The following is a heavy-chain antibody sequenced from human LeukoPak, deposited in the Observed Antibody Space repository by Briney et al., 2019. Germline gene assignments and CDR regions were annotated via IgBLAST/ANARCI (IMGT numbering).Heavy chain of an antibody. CDR2: ISWNSGSI. CDR3: ARDRCGSYSSCYYYYYMDV. J-gene: IGHJ6*03. Sequence: GGSLKLSCAASGFTFDDYAMHWVRQAPGKGLEWVSGISWNSGSIGYADSVKGRFTISRDNAKNSLYLQMNGLRAEDTAVYYCARDRCGSYSSCYYYYYMDVWGKGTTVTVSS. V-gene: IGHV3-9*01. D-gene: IGHD1-26*01. CDR1: GFTFDDYA.